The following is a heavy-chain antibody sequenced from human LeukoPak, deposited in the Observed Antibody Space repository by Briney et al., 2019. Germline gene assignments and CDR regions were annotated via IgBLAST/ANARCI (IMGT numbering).Heavy chain of an antibody. CDR1: GYMFTNYH. Sequence: ASVKVSCKASGYMFTNYHMHWVRQAPGHGLEWMGVLNTSDGGTSYAQKFQGRVTVTRDTSTSTVYMELSSLRSEDTAVYYCVRDDGYCGGDCYSGVDFWGQGTLVTVSS. D-gene: IGHD2-21*02. V-gene: IGHV1-46*01. CDR2: LNTSDGGT. J-gene: IGHJ4*02. CDR3: VRDDGYCGGDCYSGVDF.